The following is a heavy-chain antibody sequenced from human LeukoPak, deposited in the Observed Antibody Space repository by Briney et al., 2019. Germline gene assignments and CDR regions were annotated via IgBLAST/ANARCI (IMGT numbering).Heavy chain of an antibody. D-gene: IGHD5-18*01. CDR2: IYSSGST. Sequence: SETLSLTCAAYGGSFSGYYWSWIRQPPGKGLEWIGYIYSSGSTDYNPSLKSRVTISLDTSNHQFSLKLTSVTAADTAVYYCARHVGIHLWSLYFDYWGQGSLVTVSS. J-gene: IGHJ4*02. CDR3: ARHVGIHLWSLYFDY. CDR1: GGSFSGYY. V-gene: IGHV4-59*08.